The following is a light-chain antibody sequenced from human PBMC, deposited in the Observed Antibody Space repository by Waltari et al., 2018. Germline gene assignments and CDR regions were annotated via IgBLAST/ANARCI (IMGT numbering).Light chain of an antibody. J-gene: IGKJ5*01. CDR3: QQYNNWPIT. Sequence: EKVMTQSPATLSVSPGERATLSCRASESVTFNLAWYQQKPGQAPRLLIYDASTRATGIPARFSGSGSGTEFTLTISSLQSEDFAVYFCQQYNNWPITFGQGTRLEIK. CDR1: ESVTFN. CDR2: DAS. V-gene: IGKV3D-15*01.